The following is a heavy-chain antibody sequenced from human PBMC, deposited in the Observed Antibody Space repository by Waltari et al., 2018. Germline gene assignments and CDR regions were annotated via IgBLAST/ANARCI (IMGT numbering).Heavy chain of an antibody. Sequence: QLQLQESGPGLVKPSETLSLTCTVSGGSISSSSYYWGWIRQPPGKGLEWIGSIYYSGSTYYNPSLKSRVTISVDTSKNQFSLKLSSVTAADTAVYYCARGAVYYYYGMDVWGQGTTVTVSS. CDR2: IYYSGST. V-gene: IGHV4-39*01. J-gene: IGHJ6*02. CDR1: GGSISSSSYY. CDR3: ARGAVYYYYGMDV.